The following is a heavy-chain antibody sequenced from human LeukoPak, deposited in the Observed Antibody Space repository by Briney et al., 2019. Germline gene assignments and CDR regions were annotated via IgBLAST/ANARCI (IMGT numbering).Heavy chain of an antibody. Sequence: GGSLRLSCAASVSTLNTYWMTWFRQTAGKGLEWVASLKQDGGGRYYVDSVKGRFTISRDNTENSLYLQMNSLRAEDTAVYYCARETRGLVGSYWGRGTLVTVSP. D-gene: IGHD2-8*02. V-gene: IGHV3-7*05. CDR1: VSTLNTYW. CDR2: LKQDGGGR. CDR3: ARETRGLVGSY. J-gene: IGHJ4*02.